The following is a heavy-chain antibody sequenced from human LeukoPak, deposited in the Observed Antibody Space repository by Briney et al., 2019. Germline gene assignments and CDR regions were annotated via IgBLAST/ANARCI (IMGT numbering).Heavy chain of an antibody. CDR1: GFTFSSYS. Sequence: GGSLRLSCAASGFTFSSYSMNWVRQAPGKGLEWVSYISSSGSTIYYADSVKGRFTISRDNAKNSLYLQMNSLRAEDTAVYYCARVGIECGDCLDYWGQGTLVTVSS. J-gene: IGHJ4*02. CDR2: ISSSGSTI. CDR3: ARVGIECGDCLDY. V-gene: IGHV3-48*04. D-gene: IGHD2-21*02.